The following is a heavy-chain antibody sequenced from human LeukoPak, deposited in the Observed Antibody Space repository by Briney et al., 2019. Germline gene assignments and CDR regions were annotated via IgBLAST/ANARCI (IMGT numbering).Heavy chain of an antibody. J-gene: IGHJ4*02. D-gene: IGHD6-13*01. Sequence: SETLSLTCTVSGGSISSGGYYWSWIRQHPGKGLEWIGYIYYSGSTNYNPSLKSRVTISVDTSKNQFSLKLSSVTAADTAVYYCARVGPVAAAGLDYWGQGTLVTVSS. CDR3: ARVGPVAAAGLDY. CDR1: GGSISSGGYY. CDR2: IYYSGST. V-gene: IGHV4-31*03.